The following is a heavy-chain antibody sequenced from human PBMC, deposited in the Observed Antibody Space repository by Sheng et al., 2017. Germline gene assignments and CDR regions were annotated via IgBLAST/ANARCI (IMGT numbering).Heavy chain of an antibody. Sequence: QVQLVESGGGVVQPGRSLRISCAASGFIFSSYGMHWVRQAPGKGLEWVAVISHDGSKQHYADSVKGRFTISRDNSKNTLYLQMNSLRAEETAVFYCAKEGYFGSGSLPDYWGQGTLVTVSS. CDR1: GFIFSSYG. J-gene: IGHJ4*02. CDR2: ISHDGSKQ. CDR3: AKEGYFGSGSLPDY. D-gene: IGHD3-10*01. V-gene: IGHV3-30*18.